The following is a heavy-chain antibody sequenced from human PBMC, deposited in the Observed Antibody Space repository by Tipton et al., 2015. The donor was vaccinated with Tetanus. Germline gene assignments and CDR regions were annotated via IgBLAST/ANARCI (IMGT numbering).Heavy chain of an antibody. D-gene: IGHD6-13*01. CDR3: ATKVLAAAGTKADY. J-gene: IGHJ4*02. V-gene: IGHV4-4*02. CDR1: GGSISSSNW. CDR2: IPHSGST. Sequence: TLSLTCAVSGGSISSSNWWMWVRQPPGKGLEWIGEIPHSGSTNYNPSLKSRVLITEDRSKKQLSLKLNSVTAADTAVYYCATKVLAAAGTKADYWGQGTLVTVSS.